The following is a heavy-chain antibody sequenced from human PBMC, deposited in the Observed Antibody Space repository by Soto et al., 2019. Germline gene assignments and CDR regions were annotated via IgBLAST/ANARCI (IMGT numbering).Heavy chain of an antibody. V-gene: IGHV1-2*02. CDR1: GYTFTAYF. Sequence: ASVTVSCKDSGYTFTAYFLHWVRQAPGQGLKWMGWINPNRGGTIYAPRFQGRGTMTRDPSISKAYMHLNSLRAEDTAVYYCARALCPHSSGYTYDAFDIWGQGTMVTVSS. D-gene: IGHD3-22*01. J-gene: IGHJ3*02. CDR2: INPNRGGT. CDR3: ARALCPHSSGYTYDAFDI.